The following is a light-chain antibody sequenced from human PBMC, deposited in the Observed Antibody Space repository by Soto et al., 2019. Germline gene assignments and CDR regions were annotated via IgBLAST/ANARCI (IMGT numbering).Light chain of an antibody. V-gene: IGKV1-12*01. J-gene: IGKJ4*01. CDR3: QQGKSFPLT. CDR1: QDISNW. Sequence: DIQMTQSPSSVSASVGDRVTITCRASQDISNWLAWYQQKPGEAPRLLIYTASSLQGGVPSRFSGGGSGTDFTLTISSLQPEDFATYYCQQGKSFPLTFGGGTKVDIK. CDR2: TAS.